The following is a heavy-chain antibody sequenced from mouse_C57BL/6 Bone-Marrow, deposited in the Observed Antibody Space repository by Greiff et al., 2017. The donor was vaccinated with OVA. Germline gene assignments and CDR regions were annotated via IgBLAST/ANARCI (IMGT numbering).Heavy chain of an antibody. J-gene: IGHJ1*03. V-gene: IGHV1-64*01. CDR3: AREGGRKLGYYGSPWYFDV. CDR2: IHPNSGST. Sequence: QVQLQQPGAELVKPGASVKLSCKASGYTFTSYWMHWVKQRPGQGLEWIGMIHPNSGSTNYNEKFKSKATLTVDKSSSTAYMQLSSLTSEDSAVYYGAREGGRKLGYYGSPWYFDVWGTGTTVTVSS. CDR1: GYTFTSYW. D-gene: IGHD1-1*01.